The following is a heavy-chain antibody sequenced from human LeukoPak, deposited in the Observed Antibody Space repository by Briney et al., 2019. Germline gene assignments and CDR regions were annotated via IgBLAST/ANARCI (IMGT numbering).Heavy chain of an antibody. CDR3: TRGTVTINYFDY. CDR1: GGSISPYY. V-gene: IGHV4-59*01. D-gene: IGHD4-17*01. J-gene: IGHJ4*02. Sequence: SETLSLTCSVSGGSISPYYWSWIRQPPGKGLEWIVYIYYTGDTNYNPSLKSRVTISVDTSKNQFSLRLSSVTAADTAVYYCTRGTVTINYFDYWGQGTLVTVSS. CDR2: IYYTGDT.